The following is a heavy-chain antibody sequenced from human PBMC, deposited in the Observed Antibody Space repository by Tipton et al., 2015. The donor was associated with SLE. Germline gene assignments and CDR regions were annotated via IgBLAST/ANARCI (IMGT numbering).Heavy chain of an antibody. CDR2: IYHSGST. J-gene: IGHJ3*02. CDR1: GGSISNSNW. CDR3: ARVRGWDAFDI. V-gene: IGHV4-4*02. D-gene: IGHD3-10*01. Sequence: TLSLTCSVSGGSISNSNWWSWVRQPPGKGLEWIGEIYHSGSTNYNPSLKSRVTISVDKSNNQFSLEVSSVTAADTAVYYCARVRGWDAFDIWGQGTMVTVSS.